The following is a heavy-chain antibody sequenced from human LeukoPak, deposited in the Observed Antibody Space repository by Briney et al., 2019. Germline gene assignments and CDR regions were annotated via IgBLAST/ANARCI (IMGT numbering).Heavy chain of an antibody. D-gene: IGHD3-3*01. CDR3: ARDTNYDFWSGYYPDY. CDR1: GYTFTSYD. V-gene: IGHV1-8*01. CDR2: MNPNSGNT. Sequence: ASVKVSCKASGYTFTSYDINWVRQATGQGLEWMGWMNPNSGNTGYAQKFQGRVTMTTDTSTSTAYMELRSLRSDDTAVYYCARDTNYDFWSGYYPDYWGQGTLVTVSS. J-gene: IGHJ4*02.